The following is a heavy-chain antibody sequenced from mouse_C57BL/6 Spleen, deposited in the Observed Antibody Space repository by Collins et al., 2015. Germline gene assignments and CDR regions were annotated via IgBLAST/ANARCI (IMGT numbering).Heavy chain of an antibody. V-gene: IGHV1-64*01. CDR1: GYTFTSYW. D-gene: IGHD1-1*01. CDR2: IHPNSGST. J-gene: IGHJ2*01. CDR3: ARCYGSSYDYFDY. Sequence: QVQLQQPGAELVKPGASVKLSCKASGYTFTSYWMHWVKQRPGQGLEWIGMIHPNSGSTNYNEKFKSKATLTVDKSSSTAYMQLSSLTSEDSAVYYCARCYGSSYDYFDYWGQGTTLTVSS.